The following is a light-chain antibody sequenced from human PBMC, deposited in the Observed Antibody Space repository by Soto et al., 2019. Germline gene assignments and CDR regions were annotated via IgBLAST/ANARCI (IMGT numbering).Light chain of an antibody. Sequence: EIVLTQSPGTLSLSPGERATLSCRASQSVSSSYLAWYQQKPGQAPRQLIYGASSRATGIPDRFSGSGSGTDFTLTSTRLEPEEFAVYYWQHYRTSFGGGTRVEIK. CDR3: QHYRTS. CDR2: GAS. CDR1: QSVSSSY. J-gene: IGKJ4*01. V-gene: IGKV3-20*01.